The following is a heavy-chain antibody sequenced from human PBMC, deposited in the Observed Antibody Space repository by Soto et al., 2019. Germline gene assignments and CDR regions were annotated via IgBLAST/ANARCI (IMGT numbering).Heavy chain of an antibody. CDR3: ASAGRYDSGWYYRDS. Sequence: QVQLVQSGAEVKKPGSSVKVSCKASGDTFSSYVISWVRQAPGQGLEWMGQIIPTFGTPYYAQKFQDRVTFTADESANTAYMGLSSLRSEDTAFYYGASAGRYDSGWYYRDSWGQGTLVTVSS. D-gene: IGHD6-19*01. CDR1: GDTFSSYV. CDR2: IIPTFGTP. V-gene: IGHV1-69*12. J-gene: IGHJ4*02.